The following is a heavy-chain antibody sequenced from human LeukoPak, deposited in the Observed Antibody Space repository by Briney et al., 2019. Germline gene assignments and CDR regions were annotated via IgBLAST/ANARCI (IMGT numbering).Heavy chain of an antibody. Sequence: GASVKVSCKASGYTFTSYDINWVRQATGQGLEWMGWMNPNSGNTGYAQKFQGRVTMTRNTSISTAYMELSSLRSEDTAVYYCARGLGGSGWFWGYYYYGMDVWGQGTTVTVSS. J-gene: IGHJ6*02. CDR2: MNPNSGNT. CDR1: GYTFTSYD. V-gene: IGHV1-8*01. D-gene: IGHD6-13*01. CDR3: ARGLGGSGWFWGYYYYGMDV.